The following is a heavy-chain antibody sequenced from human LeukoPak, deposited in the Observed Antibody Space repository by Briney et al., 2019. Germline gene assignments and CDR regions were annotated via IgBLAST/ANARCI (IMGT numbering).Heavy chain of an antibody. Sequence: ASVKVSCKASGYTFISDFMHWVRQAPGQGLEWMGLIDPNGGKTTYAQKFQGRVTMTSDTSTSTVYMEVSSLGSEATAVYYCARERPSSCYFDYWGLGTLVTVSS. V-gene: IGHV1-46*01. CDR1: GYTFISDF. J-gene: IGHJ4*02. CDR2: IDPNGGKT. CDR3: ARERPSSCYFDY.